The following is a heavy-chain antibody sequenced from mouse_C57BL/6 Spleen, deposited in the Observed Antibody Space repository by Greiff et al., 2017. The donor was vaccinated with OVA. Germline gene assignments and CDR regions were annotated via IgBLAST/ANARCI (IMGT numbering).Heavy chain of an antibody. CDR1: GFTFSSYT. V-gene: IGHV5-9*01. Sequence: EVHLVESGGGLVKPGGSLKLSCAASGFTFSSYTMSWVRQTPEKRLEWVATISGGGGNTYYPDSVKGRFTISRDNAKTTLYLQMSSLRSEDTALYYCARSPYFDYWGQGTTLTVSS. J-gene: IGHJ2*01. CDR2: ISGGGGNT. CDR3: ARSPYFDY.